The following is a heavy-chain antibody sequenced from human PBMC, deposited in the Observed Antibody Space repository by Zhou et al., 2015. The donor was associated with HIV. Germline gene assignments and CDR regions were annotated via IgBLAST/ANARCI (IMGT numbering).Heavy chain of an antibody. D-gene: IGHD3-10*01. Sequence: QVQLVQSGAEVKQPGSSVKVSCKASGGSFTSEGLSWVRQAPGQGLQWLGGIIPMLGTANYAQKFQGRVTITADESTSTAYMELSSLRSEDTAVYYCARHTGGSGSYYYNYPYFDYWGQGTLVTVSS. J-gene: IGHJ4*02. V-gene: IGHV1-69*12. CDR3: ARHTGGSGSYYYNYPYFDY. CDR1: GGSFTSEG. CDR2: IIPMLGTA.